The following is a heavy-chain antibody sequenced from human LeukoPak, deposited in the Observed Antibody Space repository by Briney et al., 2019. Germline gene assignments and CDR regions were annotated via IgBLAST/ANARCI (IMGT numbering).Heavy chain of an antibody. CDR1: GFTFSDYY. CDR3: ARQGYCSRGSCYWSGWFDP. Sequence: PGGSLRLSCVVSGFTFSDYYMSWIRQAPGKGLEWVSYISSDNSTAYYADSVKGRFTVSRDNAKDSLYLQMNSLRAEDTVVYYCARQGYCSRGSCYWSGWFDPWGQGTLVTVSS. J-gene: IGHJ5*02. V-gene: IGHV3-11*01. CDR2: ISSDNSTA. D-gene: IGHD2-15*01.